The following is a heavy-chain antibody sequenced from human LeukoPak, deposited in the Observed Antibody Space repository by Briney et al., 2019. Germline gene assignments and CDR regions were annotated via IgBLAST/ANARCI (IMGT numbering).Heavy chain of an antibody. CDR2: INPSGGST. CDR3: ARLMTTYSSGHDP. J-gene: IGHJ5*02. CDR1: GYTFTNYY. V-gene: IGHV1-46*01. D-gene: IGHD6-19*01. Sequence: ASVKVSCKASGYTFTNYYMHWVRQAPGQGLEWMGIINPSGGSTSYAQKFQGRVTITTDESTSTAYMELSSLRSEDTAVYYCARLMTTYSSGHDPWGQGTLVTVSS.